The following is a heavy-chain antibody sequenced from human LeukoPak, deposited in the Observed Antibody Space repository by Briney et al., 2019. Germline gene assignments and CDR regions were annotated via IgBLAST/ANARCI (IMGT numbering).Heavy chain of an antibody. Sequence: GGSLRLPCAASGFTFSSYSMNWVRQAPGKGLEWVSSISSSSSYIYYADSVKGRFTISRDNAKNSLYLQMNSLRAEDTAVYYCAREATVTTSEFDYWGQGTLVTVSS. V-gene: IGHV3-21*01. D-gene: IGHD4-17*01. CDR2: ISSSSSYI. CDR3: AREATVTTSEFDY. J-gene: IGHJ4*02. CDR1: GFTFSSYS.